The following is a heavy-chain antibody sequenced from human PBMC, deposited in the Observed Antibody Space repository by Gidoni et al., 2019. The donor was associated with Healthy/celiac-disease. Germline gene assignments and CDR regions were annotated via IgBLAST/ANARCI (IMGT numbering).Heavy chain of an antibody. Sequence: TFSSYAMHWVRQAPGKGLEWVAVISYDGSNKYYADSVKGRFTISRDNSKNTLYLQMNSLRAEDTAVYYCARGIYDFWSGYYVFDYWGQGTLVTVSS. D-gene: IGHD3-3*01. CDR3: ARGIYDFWSGYYVFDY. CDR2: ISYDGSNK. J-gene: IGHJ4*02. V-gene: IGHV3-30*01. CDR1: TFSSYA.